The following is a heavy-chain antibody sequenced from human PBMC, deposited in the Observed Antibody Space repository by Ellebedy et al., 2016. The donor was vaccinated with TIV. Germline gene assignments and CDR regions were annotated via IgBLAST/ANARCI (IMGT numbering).Heavy chain of an antibody. V-gene: IGHV3-74*01. CDR2: FDPDGSGT. D-gene: IGHD6-19*01. Sequence: GGSLRLSCAASGFSFNNYWMQWVRQVSGKGLEWVSRFDPDGSGTTYADSVKGRFTISRDNSKNTRYLEMNNLRPEDTAVFYCARQVSVPGVCYLDLWGRGTLVTVSS. J-gene: IGHJ2*01. CDR1: GFSFNNYW. CDR3: ARQVSVPGVCYLDL.